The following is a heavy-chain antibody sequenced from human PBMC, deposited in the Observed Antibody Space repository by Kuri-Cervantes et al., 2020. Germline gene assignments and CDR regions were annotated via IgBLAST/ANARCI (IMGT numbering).Heavy chain of an antibody. CDR2: INHSGST. J-gene: IGHJ4*02. CDR1: GGSFSGY. D-gene: IGHD2-15*01. Sequence: SETLSLTCSVYGGSFSGYWSWIRQPPGKGLEWIGEINHSGSTNYNPSLKSRVTISVDTSKNQFSLKLSSVTAADTAVYYCARGYCSGGSCYRRGRYYFDYWGQGTLVTVSS. CDR3: ARGYCSGGSCYRRGRYYFDY. V-gene: IGHV4-34*01.